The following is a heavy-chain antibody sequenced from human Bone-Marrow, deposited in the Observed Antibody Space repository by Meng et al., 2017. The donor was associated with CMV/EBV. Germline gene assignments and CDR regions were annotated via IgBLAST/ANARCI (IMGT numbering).Heavy chain of an antibody. CDR3: TTDPPPRGSPPFDD. Sequence: GGSLRLSCAASGFTFSNAWMSWVRQAPGKGLEWVGRIKSKTDGGTTDYAAPVKGRFTISRDDSKNTLYLQMNSLKTEDTAVYYCTTDPPPRGSPPFDDWGQGNLVNVSS. CDR2: IKSKTDGGTT. D-gene: IGHD3-16*01. V-gene: IGHV3-15*01. CDR1: GFTFSNAW. J-gene: IGHJ4*02.